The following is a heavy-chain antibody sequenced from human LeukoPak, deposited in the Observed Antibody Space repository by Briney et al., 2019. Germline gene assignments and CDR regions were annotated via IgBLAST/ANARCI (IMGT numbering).Heavy chain of an antibody. Sequence: ASVKVSCKASGYTFTGYYMHWVRQAPGQGLEWMGWINPNSGGTNYAQKFQGRVTMTRDTSISTAYMELSRLRSDDTAVYYCARWSSTSPHSYFDYWGQGTLVTVSS. CDR3: ARWSSTSPHSYFDY. CDR1: GYTFTGYY. J-gene: IGHJ4*02. CDR2: INPNSGGT. V-gene: IGHV1-2*02. D-gene: IGHD2-2*01.